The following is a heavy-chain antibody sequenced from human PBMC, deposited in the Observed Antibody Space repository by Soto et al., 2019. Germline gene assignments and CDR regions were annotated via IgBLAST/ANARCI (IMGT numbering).Heavy chain of an antibody. V-gene: IGHV3-21*01. CDR2: ISSSSSYI. Sequence: EVQLVESGGGLVKPGGSLRLSCAASGFTFSSYSMNWVRQAPGKGLEWVSSISSSSSYIYYADSVKGPFTISRDNAKNSVYLKKNGLRADNTAVYYGAGDGNGGNSGEDYCDYRGQGTMVTVS. CDR1: GFTFSSYS. D-gene: IGHD2-21*02. CDR3: AGDGNGGNSGEDYCDY. J-gene: IGHJ4*02.